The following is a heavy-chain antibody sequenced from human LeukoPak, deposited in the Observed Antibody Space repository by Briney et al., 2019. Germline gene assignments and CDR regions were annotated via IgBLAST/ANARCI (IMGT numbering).Heavy chain of an antibody. CDR2: ISGSGSST. Sequence: GGSLRLSCAASGFTFSSYAMSWVRQAPGKGLEWVSTISGSGSSTYYADSAKGRFTISRDNSKNTLYLQMNSLRAEDTAVYYCAKDPMVRGVGPFDYWGQGTLVTVSS. CDR1: GFTFSSYA. V-gene: IGHV3-23*01. CDR3: AKDPMVRGVGPFDY. D-gene: IGHD3-10*01. J-gene: IGHJ4*02.